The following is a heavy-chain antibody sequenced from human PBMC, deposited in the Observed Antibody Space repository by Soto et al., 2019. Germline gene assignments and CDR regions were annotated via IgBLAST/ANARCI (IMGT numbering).Heavy chain of an antibody. J-gene: IGHJ3*02. CDR1: GGSISSYY. CDR2: IYYSGST. Sequence: TSETLSLTCTFSGGSISSYYWSWIRQPPGKGLEWIGYIYYSGSTNYNPSLKSRVTISVDTSKNQSSLKLSSVTAADTAVYYCARHLAVAGWGDAFDIWGQGTMVTVSS. V-gene: IGHV4-59*08. CDR3: ARHLAVAGWGDAFDI. D-gene: IGHD6-19*01.